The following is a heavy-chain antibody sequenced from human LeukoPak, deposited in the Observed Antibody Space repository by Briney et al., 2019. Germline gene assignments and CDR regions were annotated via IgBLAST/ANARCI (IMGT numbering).Heavy chain of an antibody. Sequence: ASVKVSCKASGYTFTSYGISWVRQAPGQGLEWMGWINPNSGGTNYAQKFQGRVTMTRDTSISTAYMELSRLRSDDTAVYYCAREIVVTAYFDYWGQGTLVTVSS. CDR2: INPNSGGT. CDR3: AREIVVTAYFDY. J-gene: IGHJ4*02. D-gene: IGHD2-21*02. V-gene: IGHV1-2*02. CDR1: GYTFTSYG.